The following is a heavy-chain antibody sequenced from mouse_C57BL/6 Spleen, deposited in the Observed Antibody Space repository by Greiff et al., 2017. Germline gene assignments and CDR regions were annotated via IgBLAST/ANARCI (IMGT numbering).Heavy chain of an antibody. V-gene: IGHV5-6*02. Sequence: DVKLVESGGDLVKPGGSLKLSCAASGFTFSSYGMSWVRQTPDKRLEWVATISSGGSYTYYPDSVKGRFTISRDNAKNTLYLQMSSLKSEDTAMYYCASKGDSFAYWGQGTLVTVSA. J-gene: IGHJ3*01. CDR2: ISSGGSYT. CDR3: ASKGDSFAY. CDR1: GFTFSSYG.